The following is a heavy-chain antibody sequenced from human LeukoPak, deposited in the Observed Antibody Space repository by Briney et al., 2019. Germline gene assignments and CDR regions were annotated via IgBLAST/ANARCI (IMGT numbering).Heavy chain of an antibody. V-gene: IGHV4-31*03. CDR3: ARERYFCSSTSCNNWFDP. CDR2: IYYSGST. J-gene: IGHJ5*02. Sequence: SQTLSLNCTVSGGSISSGGYYWSWIRQHPGKGLEWIGYIYYSGSTYYNPSLKSRVTISVDTSKNQFSLKLSSVTAADTAVYYCARERYFCSSTSCNNWFDPWGQGTLVTVSS. CDR1: GGSISSGGYY. D-gene: IGHD2-2*01.